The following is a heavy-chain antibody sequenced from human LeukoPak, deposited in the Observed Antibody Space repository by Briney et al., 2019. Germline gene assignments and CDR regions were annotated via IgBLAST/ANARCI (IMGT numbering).Heavy chain of an antibody. CDR3: ARGESSSWYVGESNWFDP. CDR2: IIPIFGTA. V-gene: IGHV1-69*06. D-gene: IGHD6-13*01. Sequence: ASVKVSCKASGGTFSSYAISWVRQAPGQGLEWMGRIIPIFGTANYAQKFQGRVTITGDKSTSTAYMELSSLRSEGTAVYYCARGESSSWYVGESNWFDPWGQGTLVTVSS. J-gene: IGHJ5*02. CDR1: GGTFSSYA.